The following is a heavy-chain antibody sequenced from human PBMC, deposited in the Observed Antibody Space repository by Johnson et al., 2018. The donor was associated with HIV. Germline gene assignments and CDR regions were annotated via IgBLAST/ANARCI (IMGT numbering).Heavy chain of an antibody. V-gene: IGHV3-30*04. Sequence: QVQLVESGGGVVQPGRSLRLSCAASGFTFSSYAMHWVRHAPGKGLEWVAVISYDGSNKYYADSVKGRFTISRDNSKNTLYLQMNSLRAEDTAVYYCARAGAVVITTEDAFDIWGQGTMVTVSS. CDR3: ARAGAVVITTEDAFDI. CDR1: GFTFSSYA. D-gene: IGHD3-22*01. J-gene: IGHJ3*02. CDR2: ISYDGSNK.